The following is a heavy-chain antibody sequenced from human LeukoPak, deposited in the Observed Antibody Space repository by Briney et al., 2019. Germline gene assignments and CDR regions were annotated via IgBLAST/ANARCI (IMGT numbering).Heavy chain of an antibody. J-gene: IGHJ4*02. Sequence: GGSLRLSCAASGFTFSSYGMHWVRQAPGKGLEWVAVISYDGSKKYYADSVKGRFTISRDNSKNTLYLHMNSLRAEDTAVYYCAGDSSGYPADYWGQGTLVTVSS. CDR3: AGDSSGYPADY. D-gene: IGHD3-22*01. CDR1: GFTFSSYG. V-gene: IGHV3-30*03. CDR2: ISYDGSKK.